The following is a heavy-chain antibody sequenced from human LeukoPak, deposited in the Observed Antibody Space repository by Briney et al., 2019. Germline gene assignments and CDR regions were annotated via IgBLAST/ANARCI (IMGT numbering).Heavy chain of an antibody. Sequence: AGGSLRLSCAASGFTFSSYWMYWVRQAQGEGVVWVSRINSDARNTNYADSVQGRFTISRDNAKNTLYLQMNSLRVEDTAVYYCASGIGVGDSFDIWGQGTMVTVSS. D-gene: IGHD3-3*01. CDR2: INSDARNT. J-gene: IGHJ3*02. CDR3: ASGIGVGDSFDI. V-gene: IGHV3-74*01. CDR1: GFTFSSYW.